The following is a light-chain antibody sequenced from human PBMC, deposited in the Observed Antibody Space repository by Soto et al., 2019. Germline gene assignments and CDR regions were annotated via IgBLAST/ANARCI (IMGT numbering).Light chain of an antibody. CDR1: SNDVGHSSF. Sequence: QSALTQPPSASGSPGQSVTISCTGNSNDVGHSSFISWYQQHPGKGPKLIIYEVSKRPSGVPDRFSGSKSGNTASLSVSGLQDEDEADYFCNAQADNGKHVFGTGTKVTVI. V-gene: IGLV2-8*01. CDR3: NAQADNGKHV. J-gene: IGLJ1*01. CDR2: EVS.